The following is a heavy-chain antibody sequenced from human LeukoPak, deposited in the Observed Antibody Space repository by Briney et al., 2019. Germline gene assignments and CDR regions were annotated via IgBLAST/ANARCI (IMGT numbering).Heavy chain of an antibody. CDR3: ARDKVSGTEGAFDI. CDR1: GYSISSGYY. CDR2: IYHSGST. D-gene: IGHD1-1*01. Sequence: SETLSLTCTVSGYSISSGYYWGWIRQPPGKGPEWIGSIYHSGSTYYNPSLKSRVTISVDTSKNQFSLKLSSVTAADTAVYYCARDKVSGTEGAFDIWGQGTMVTVSS. V-gene: IGHV4-38-2*02. J-gene: IGHJ3*02.